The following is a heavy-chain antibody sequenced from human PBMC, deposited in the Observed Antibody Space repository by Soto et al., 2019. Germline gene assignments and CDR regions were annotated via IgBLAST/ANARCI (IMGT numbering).Heavy chain of an antibody. D-gene: IGHD5-12*01. CDR3: AREGSGYNF. V-gene: IGHV1-69*13. CDR2: TVPVFGRP. Sequence: SVKVSCKASGGSFSNFGISWVRQAPGQGLEWMGGTVPVFGRPNYAQRFRGRLTITADESTSTGYMELISLRSDDTAVYYCAREGSGYNFWGQGTQVTVSS. J-gene: IGHJ4*02. CDR1: GGSFSNFG.